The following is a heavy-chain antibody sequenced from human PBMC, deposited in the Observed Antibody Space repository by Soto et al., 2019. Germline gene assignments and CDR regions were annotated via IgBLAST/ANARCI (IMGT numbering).Heavy chain of an antibody. CDR2: IRSKANSYAT. Sequence: GGSLRLSCAAPGFSFSGSAMHWVRQASGKGLEWVGRIRSKANSYATAYAESVKGRFTISRDDSKNTAYLQMNSLKTEDTAVYYCISMIVLVWGQGTLVTVS. J-gene: IGHJ4*02. D-gene: IGHD3-22*01. V-gene: IGHV3-73*01. CDR3: ISMIVLV. CDR1: GFSFSGSA.